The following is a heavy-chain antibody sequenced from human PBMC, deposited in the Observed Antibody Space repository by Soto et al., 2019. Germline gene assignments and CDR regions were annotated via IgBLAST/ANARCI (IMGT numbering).Heavy chain of an antibody. Sequence: PGGSLRLSCAASGFTFSSYGMHWVRQAPGKGLEWVAVISGSGGSTYYADSVKGRFTISRDNSKNTLYLQMNSLRAEDTAVYYCAKPGPGITMIVVVITHYFDYWGQGTLVTVSS. V-gene: IGHV3-23*01. CDR3: AKPGPGITMIVVVITHYFDY. CDR2: ISGSGGST. CDR1: GFTFSSYG. J-gene: IGHJ4*02. D-gene: IGHD3-22*01.